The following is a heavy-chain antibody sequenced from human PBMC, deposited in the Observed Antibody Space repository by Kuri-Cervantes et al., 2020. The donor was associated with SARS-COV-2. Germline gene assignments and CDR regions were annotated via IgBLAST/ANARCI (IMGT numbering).Heavy chain of an antibody. CDR1: GFTFISYA. CDR3: ARGRAYGSGSYYFY. Sequence: LSLTCAASGFTFISYAMHWVRQAPGKGLEWVAVISYDGSNKYFAESVKGRFTISRDNSKNTLYLQMNSLRAEDTAVYYCARGRAYGSGSYYFYWGQGTLVTVSS. CDR2: ISYDGSNK. D-gene: IGHD3-10*01. J-gene: IGHJ4*02. V-gene: IGHV3-30-3*01.